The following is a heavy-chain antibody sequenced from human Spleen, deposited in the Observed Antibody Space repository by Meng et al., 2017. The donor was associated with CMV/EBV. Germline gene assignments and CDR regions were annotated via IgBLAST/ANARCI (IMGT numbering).Heavy chain of an antibody. CDR3: ARNSDSGIPFFVY. V-gene: IGHV4-61*08. CDR2: MYYSGSG. D-gene: IGHD3-10*01. Sequence: VSGGSVSSGGYYWSWLRHPPGKGLEWIGYMYYSGSGDYNPSLKSRVTFPLDTSTNRFSLRLNSVTAADTAVYYCARNSDSGIPFFVYWGQGTLVTVSS. J-gene: IGHJ4*02. CDR1: GGSVSSGGYY.